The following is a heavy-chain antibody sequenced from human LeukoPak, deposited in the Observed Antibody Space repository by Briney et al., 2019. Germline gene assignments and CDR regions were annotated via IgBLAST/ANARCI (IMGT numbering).Heavy chain of an antibody. CDR1: GFTFSSYA. V-gene: IGHV3-30-3*01. D-gene: IGHD2-2*01. J-gene: IGHJ5*02. CDR2: ISYDRSNK. CDR3: ARDYCSSTCWFDP. Sequence: PGGSLRLSCAASGFTFSSYAMHWVRQAPGKGLEWVAVISYDRSNKYYADSVKGRFTISRDNSKNTLYLQMDSLRAEDTAVYYCARDYCSSTCWFDPWGQGTLVTVSS.